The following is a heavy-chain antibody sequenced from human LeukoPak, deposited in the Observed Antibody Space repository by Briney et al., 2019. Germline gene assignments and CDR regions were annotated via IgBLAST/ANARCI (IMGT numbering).Heavy chain of an antibody. D-gene: IGHD3-10*01. J-gene: IGHJ3*02. CDR2: IYYSGST. Sequence: SETLSLTCTVSGGSISSSSYYWGWIRQPPGKGLEWIGSIYYSGSTYYNPSLKSRVTISVDTSKNQFSLKLSSVTAADTAVYYCARPTMVRGKYAFDIWGQGTMVTVSS. CDR1: GGSISSSSYY. CDR3: ARPTMVRGKYAFDI. V-gene: IGHV4-39*07.